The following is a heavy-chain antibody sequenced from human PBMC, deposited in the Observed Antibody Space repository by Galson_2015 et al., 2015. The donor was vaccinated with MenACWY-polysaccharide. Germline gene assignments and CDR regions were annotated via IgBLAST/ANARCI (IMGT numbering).Heavy chain of an antibody. CDR3: ARDAPAVYYDFWSGYYMEGSYYYYYGMDV. Sequence: SLRLSCAASGFTFSSYSMNWVRQAPGKGLEWVSYISSSSSTIYYADSVKGRFTISRDNAKNSLYLQMNSLRAEDTAVYYCARDAPAVYYDFWSGYYMEGSYYYYYGMDVWGQGTTVTVSS. J-gene: IGHJ6*02. CDR1: GFTFSSYS. V-gene: IGHV3-48*01. CDR2: ISSSSSTI. D-gene: IGHD3-3*01.